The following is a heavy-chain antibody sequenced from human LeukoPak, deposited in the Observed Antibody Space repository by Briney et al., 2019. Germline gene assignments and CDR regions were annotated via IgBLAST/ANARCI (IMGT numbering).Heavy chain of an antibody. CDR1: GGTFSSYA. Sequence: GASVKVSCKASGGTFSSYAISWVRQAPGQGLEWMGWINPNSGGTNYAQKFQGRVTMTRDTSISTAYMELSRLRSDDTAVYYCARSMYYYDSSGLLDYWGQGTLVTVSS. J-gene: IGHJ4*02. CDR2: INPNSGGT. V-gene: IGHV1-2*02. D-gene: IGHD3-22*01. CDR3: ARSMYYYDSSGLLDY.